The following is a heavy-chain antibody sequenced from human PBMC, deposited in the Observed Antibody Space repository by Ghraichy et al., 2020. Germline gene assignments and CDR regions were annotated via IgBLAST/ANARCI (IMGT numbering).Heavy chain of an antibody. CDR3: AKMDCSSTSCYNVPNYYYYGMDV. CDR1: GFTFSSYA. D-gene: IGHD2-2*01. J-gene: IGHJ6*02. Sequence: GGSLRLSCAASGFTFSSYAMSWVRQAPGKGLEWVLAISGSGGSTYYADSVKGRFTISRDNSKNTLYLQMNSLRAEDTAVYYCAKMDCSSTSCYNVPNYYYYGMDVWGQGTTVTVSS. V-gene: IGHV3-23*01. CDR2: ISGSGGST.